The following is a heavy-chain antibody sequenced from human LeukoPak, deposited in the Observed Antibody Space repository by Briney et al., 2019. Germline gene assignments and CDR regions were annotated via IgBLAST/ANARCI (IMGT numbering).Heavy chain of an antibody. Sequence: PGGSLRLSCAASGFTFSSYSMNWVRQAPGKGLEWISYITSSSSTIYYADSVKGRFTISRDNAKNSLYLQMNNLRDEDTAVYYCARGSIPAAGTGDYWGQGTLVTVSS. CDR3: ARGSIPAAGTGDY. CDR1: GFTFSSYS. CDR2: ITSSSSTI. V-gene: IGHV3-48*02. D-gene: IGHD6-13*01. J-gene: IGHJ4*02.